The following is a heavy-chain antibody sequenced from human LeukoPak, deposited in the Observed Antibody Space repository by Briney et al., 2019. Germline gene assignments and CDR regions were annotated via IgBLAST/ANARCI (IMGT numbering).Heavy chain of an antibody. CDR3: ASGSVYREITVAADY. D-gene: IGHD6-19*01. J-gene: IGHJ4*02. V-gene: IGHV3-30*04. Sequence: GGSLRLSCAASGFIFSSYAMHWVRRAPGKGLEWVAIISYDGTNKYYADSVKGRFTISRDNSKNTLYVQMNSLRVEDTAVYYCASGSVYREITVAADYWGQGTLVTVSS. CDR2: ISYDGTNK. CDR1: GFIFSSYA.